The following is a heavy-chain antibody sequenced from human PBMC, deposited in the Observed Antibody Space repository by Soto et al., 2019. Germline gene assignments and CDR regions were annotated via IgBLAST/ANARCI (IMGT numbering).Heavy chain of an antibody. CDR3: ARGYYDILTGYARRGYYYYYYGMAV. D-gene: IGHD3-9*01. CDR1: GYSFTSYW. V-gene: IGHV5-51*01. CDR2: IYPGDSDT. Sequence: GESLKISCKGSGYSFTSYWIGWVRQMPGKGLEWMGIIYPGDSDTRYSPSFQGQVTISADKSISTAYLQWSSLKASDTAMYYCARGYYDILTGYARRGYYYYYYGMAVWGQGTTVTV. J-gene: IGHJ6*02.